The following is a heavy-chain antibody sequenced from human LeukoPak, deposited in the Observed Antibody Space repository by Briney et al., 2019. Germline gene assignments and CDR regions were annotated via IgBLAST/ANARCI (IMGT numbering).Heavy chain of an antibody. V-gene: IGHV1-3*01. Sequence: ASVTVSCKASGYTFTSYAMHWVRQAPGQRLEWMGWINAGNGNTKYSQKFQGRVTITRDTSASTAYMVLSSLRSEDTAVYYCARAPTSTMVRGVISWFDPWGQGTLVSVSS. D-gene: IGHD3-10*01. CDR1: GYTFTSYA. CDR2: INAGNGNT. CDR3: ARAPTSTMVRGVISWFDP. J-gene: IGHJ5*02.